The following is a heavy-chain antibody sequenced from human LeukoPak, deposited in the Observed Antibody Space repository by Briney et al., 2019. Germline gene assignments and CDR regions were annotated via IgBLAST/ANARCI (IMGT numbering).Heavy chain of an antibody. Sequence: GESLKISCKGSGYSFTSYWIGWVRQMPGKGLEWMGIIYPGNSDTRYSPSFQGQVTISADKSISTAYLQWSSLKASDTAMYYCASRTTVVTGAFDIWGQGTMVTVSS. J-gene: IGHJ3*02. CDR3: ASRTTVVTGAFDI. V-gene: IGHV5-51*01. CDR2: IYPGNSDT. CDR1: GYSFTSYW. D-gene: IGHD4-23*01.